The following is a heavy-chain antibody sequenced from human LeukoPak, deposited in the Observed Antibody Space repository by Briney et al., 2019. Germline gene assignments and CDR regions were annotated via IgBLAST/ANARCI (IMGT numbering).Heavy chain of an antibody. CDR1: GFTFSSYG. Sequence: GGSLRLSCAASGFTFSSYGMHWVRQAPGKGLEWVAFIRYDGSNKYYADSVKGRFTISKDTSKNVVYLQMSSLRAEDTAVYYCARVRSTSFDYWGQGTLVTVSS. CDR3: ARVRSTSFDY. V-gene: IGHV3-30*02. CDR2: IRYDGSNK. D-gene: IGHD3-10*01. J-gene: IGHJ4*02.